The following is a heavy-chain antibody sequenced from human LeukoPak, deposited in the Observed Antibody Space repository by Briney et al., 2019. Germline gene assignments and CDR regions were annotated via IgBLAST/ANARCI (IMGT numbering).Heavy chain of an antibody. Sequence: GGSLRPSCAASGFIFRNYEINWVRQAPGEGLEWVSYISTSGNDIYYADSVKGRFTISGDNAKNSLYLQLNSLRADDAAVYYCARGAQWVLDYWGQGALVTVSS. CDR3: ARGAQWVLDY. CDR1: GFIFRNYE. CDR2: ISTSGNDI. D-gene: IGHD1-26*01. J-gene: IGHJ4*02. V-gene: IGHV3-48*03.